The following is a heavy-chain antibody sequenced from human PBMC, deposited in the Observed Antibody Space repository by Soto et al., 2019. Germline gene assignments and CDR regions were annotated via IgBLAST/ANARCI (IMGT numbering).Heavy chain of an antibody. Sequence: ASVKVSCKGFGYSFMKYGINCVRQAPGQGLEWVGWISPYSGYTHSAQKFHGRLTLTTDTAASTAYMELRILRPADTALYYCAREASVLIPAAQPSRFDSWGQGTLVTVSS. D-gene: IGHD2-2*01. CDR1: GYSFMKYG. V-gene: IGHV1-18*01. CDR3: AREASVLIPAAQPSRFDS. CDR2: ISPYSGYT. J-gene: IGHJ4*02.